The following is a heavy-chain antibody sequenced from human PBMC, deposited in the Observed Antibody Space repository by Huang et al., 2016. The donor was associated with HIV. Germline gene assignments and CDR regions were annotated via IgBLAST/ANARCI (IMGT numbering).Heavy chain of an antibody. CDR2: INHIVSP. V-gene: IGHV4-34*02. CDR3: ARDATKNPRGWFDP. J-gene: IGHJ5*02. CDR1: GGCLSGYY. Sequence: QVHLQQWGAGLLKSAETLSLTCAVYGGCLSGYYWSWLRQTPGKGLEWIGEINHIVSPNYNPSLKSRVSKAMDGSKKQFSLKLRSISDADTAVYFCARDATKNPRGWFDPWGQGTLVTVSS. D-gene: IGHD3-10*01.